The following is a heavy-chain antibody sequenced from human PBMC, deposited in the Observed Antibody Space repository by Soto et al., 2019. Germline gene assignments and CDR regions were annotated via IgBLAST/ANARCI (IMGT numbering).Heavy chain of an antibody. V-gene: IGHV2-5*02. CDR1: GFSLTTSGVG. D-gene: IGHD2-8*02. J-gene: IGHJ4*02. CDR2: IFWDDDK. Sequence: SGPTLVNPTQTLTLTCSFSGFSLTTSGVGVGWVRQSPEKALEWLALIFWDDDKRYSPSLRSRLTIAKDTSKNQVVLTLTNVEPVDTATYYCARILTATGGHFDSWGQGALVTVSS. CDR3: ARILTATGGHFDS.